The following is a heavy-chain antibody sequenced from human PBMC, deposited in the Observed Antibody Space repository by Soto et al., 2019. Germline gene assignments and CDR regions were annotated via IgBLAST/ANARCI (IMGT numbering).Heavy chain of an antibody. Sequence: QITLKESGPTLVKPTQTLTLTCTFSGFSLTTRGVGVGWIRQPPGKALECLALIYWDDDKRYSPSLQSRLSITKDTSKNXVVLTMTNVXPVXTATYYCAHIPNYYQYDWFDPWGQGTLVSVSS. CDR1: GFSLTTRGVG. V-gene: IGHV2-5*02. J-gene: IGHJ5*02. CDR3: AHIPNYYQYDWFDP. D-gene: IGHD3-16*01. CDR2: IYWDDDK.